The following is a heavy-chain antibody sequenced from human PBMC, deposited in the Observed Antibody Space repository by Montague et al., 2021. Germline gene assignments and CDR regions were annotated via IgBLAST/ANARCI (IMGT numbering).Heavy chain of an antibody. Sequence: ETLSLTCTVSSGSISEFYWSWVRQAPGKGLEWVANIKQDGSEKHYVDSVKGRFTISRDNAKNSLYLQMNSLRAEDTAVYFCARDQGQGYCGGDCYVGLDYWGQGTLVTVSS. CDR2: IKQDGSEK. CDR3: ARDQGQGYCGGDCYVGLDY. CDR1: SGSISEFY. J-gene: IGHJ4*02. V-gene: IGHV3-7*01. D-gene: IGHD2-21*01.